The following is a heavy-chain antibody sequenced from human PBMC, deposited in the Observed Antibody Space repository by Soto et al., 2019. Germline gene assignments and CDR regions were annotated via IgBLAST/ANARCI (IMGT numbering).Heavy chain of an antibody. Sequence: SQTLSLTCVGSGDTVSSNSVAWDWVRQSPSRGLEWLGRTYYRSRWYSDYAVSVRSRIDINADTSKNQVSLQLNSVTPEDTAVYYCARSEEDSDYYYYGMDVWGQGTTVTVSS. V-gene: IGHV6-1*01. CDR3: ARSEEDSDYYYYGMDV. J-gene: IGHJ6*02. CDR1: GDTVSSNSVA. CDR2: TYYRSRWYS. D-gene: IGHD2-15*01.